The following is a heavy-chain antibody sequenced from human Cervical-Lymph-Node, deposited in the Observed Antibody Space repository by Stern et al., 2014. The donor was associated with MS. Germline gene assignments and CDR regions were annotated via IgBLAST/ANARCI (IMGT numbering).Heavy chain of an antibody. D-gene: IGHD1-1*01. V-gene: IGHV3-23*04. Sequence: EVQLVESGGGLVQPGGSLRLSCAASGFTFSSYAMSWVRQAPGKGLEWVSAIRGSGGSTYYADSVKGRFTISRDNSKNTLYLQMNSLRAEDTAVYYCAKDGTTPNWNDVLFDYWGQGTLVTVSS. J-gene: IGHJ4*02. CDR1: GFTFSSYA. CDR2: IRGSGGST. CDR3: AKDGTTPNWNDVLFDY.